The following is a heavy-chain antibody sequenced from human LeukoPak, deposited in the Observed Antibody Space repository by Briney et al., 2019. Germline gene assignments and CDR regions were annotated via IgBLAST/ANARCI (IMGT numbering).Heavy chain of an antibody. V-gene: IGHV1-18*01. J-gene: IGHJ4*02. D-gene: IGHD3-22*01. CDR3: ARLTLKYYYDSSGAFDY. Sequence: ASVKVSCKASGYTFTSYGISWVRQAPGQELEWMGWISPYNGNTNYAQKFQGRVTMTTDTSTTTAYMELRSLKSDDTAIYYCARLTLKYYYDSSGAFDYWGQGTLVTVSS. CDR1: GYTFTSYG. CDR2: ISPYNGNT.